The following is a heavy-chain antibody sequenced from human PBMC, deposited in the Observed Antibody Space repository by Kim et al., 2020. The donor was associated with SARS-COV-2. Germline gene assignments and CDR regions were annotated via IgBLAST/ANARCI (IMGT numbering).Heavy chain of an antibody. CDR1: GYSFTSYW. CDR3: ARRSPSSSSGYLPPSREFDY. Sequence: GESLKISCKGSGYSFTSYWIGWVRQMPGKGLEWMGIIYPGDSDTRYSPSFQGQVTISADKSISTAYLQWSSLKASDTAMYYCARRSPSSSSGYLPPSREFDYWGQGTLVTVSS. CDR2: IYPGDSDT. D-gene: IGHD6-13*01. J-gene: IGHJ4*02. V-gene: IGHV5-51*01.